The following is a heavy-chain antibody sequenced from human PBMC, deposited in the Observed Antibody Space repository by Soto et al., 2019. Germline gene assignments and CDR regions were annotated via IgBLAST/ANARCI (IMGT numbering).Heavy chain of an antibody. CDR2: IYYSGST. Sequence: SETLSLTCTVSGGSISSGDYYWSWIRQPPGKGLEWIGYIYYSGSTYYNPSLKSRVTISVDTSKNQFSLKLSSVTAADTAVYYCASSWADSSGYYYRVGYFDYWGQGTLVTVSS. D-gene: IGHD3-22*01. CDR3: ASSWADSSGYYYRVGYFDY. CDR1: GGSISSGDYY. J-gene: IGHJ4*02. V-gene: IGHV4-30-4*01.